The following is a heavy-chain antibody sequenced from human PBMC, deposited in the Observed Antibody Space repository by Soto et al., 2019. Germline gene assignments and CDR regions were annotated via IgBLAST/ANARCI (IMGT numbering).Heavy chain of an antibody. CDR2: INPSGGST. D-gene: IGHD3-22*01. CDR1: GYTFTTYY. J-gene: IGHJ4*02. V-gene: IGHV1-46*01. CDR3: ARATDYYDSSGYTYYFDY. Sequence: GASVKVSCKASGYTFTTYYMHWVRQAPGQGLEWMGIINPSGGSTSYAQKLQGRVTMTRDTSTSTVYMELSSLRSEDTAVYYCARATDYYDSSGYTYYFDYWGQATLVTVSS.